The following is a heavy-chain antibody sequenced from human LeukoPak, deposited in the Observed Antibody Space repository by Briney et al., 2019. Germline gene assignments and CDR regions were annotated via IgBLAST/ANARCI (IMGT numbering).Heavy chain of an antibody. D-gene: IGHD4-17*01. CDR2: INHSGST. V-gene: IGHV4-34*01. CDR3: ASYGDYVDY. Sequence: SETLSLTCAVYGGSFSGYYWSWIRQPPGKGLEWIGEINHSGSTNYNPSLKSRVTMSVDTSKNQFSLKLSSVTAADTAVYYCASYGDYVDYWGQGTLVTVSS. J-gene: IGHJ4*02. CDR1: GGSFSGYY.